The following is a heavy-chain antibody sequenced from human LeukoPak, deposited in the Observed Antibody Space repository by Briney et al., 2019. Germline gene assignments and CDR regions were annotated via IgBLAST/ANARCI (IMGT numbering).Heavy chain of an antibody. J-gene: IGHJ6*04. CDR3: ARVDYGDNYGMDV. V-gene: IGHV3-48*03. D-gene: IGHD4-17*01. Sequence: PGGSLRLSCAASGLTFSSYEMNWVRQAPGKGLEWVSYISSSGSTIYYADSVKGRFTISRDNAKNSLYLQMNSLRAEDTAVYYCARVDYGDNYGMDVWGKGTTVTVSS. CDR2: ISSSGSTI. CDR1: GLTFSSYE.